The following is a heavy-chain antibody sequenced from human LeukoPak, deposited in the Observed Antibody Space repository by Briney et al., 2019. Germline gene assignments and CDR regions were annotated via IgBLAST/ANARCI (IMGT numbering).Heavy chain of an antibody. CDR3: ANIAVAGNGMDV. CDR2: ISYDGSNK. D-gene: IGHD6-19*01. Sequence: GGSLRLSCAASGFTFSSYSMHWVRQAPGKGLEWEAIISYDGSNKYYADSVKGRFTISRDNSKNTLYLQMNSLRAEDTAVYYCANIAVAGNGMDVWGQGTTVTVSS. CDR1: GFTFSSYS. V-gene: IGHV3-30*18. J-gene: IGHJ6*02.